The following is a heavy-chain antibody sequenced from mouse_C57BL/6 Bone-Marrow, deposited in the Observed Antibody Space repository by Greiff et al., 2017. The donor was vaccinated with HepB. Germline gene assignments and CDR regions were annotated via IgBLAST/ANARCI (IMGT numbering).Heavy chain of an antibody. Sequence: QVQLQQSGAELVRPGASVKLSCKASGYTFTDYYINWVKQRPGQGLEWIARIYPGSGNTYYNEKFKGKATLTAEKSSSTAYMQLSSLTSEDSAVYFCARSRSDGYLAWFADWGQGTLVTVSA. D-gene: IGHD2-3*01. CDR1: GYTFTDYY. V-gene: IGHV1-76*01. CDR2: IYPGSGNT. CDR3: ARSRSDGYLAWFAD. J-gene: IGHJ3*01.